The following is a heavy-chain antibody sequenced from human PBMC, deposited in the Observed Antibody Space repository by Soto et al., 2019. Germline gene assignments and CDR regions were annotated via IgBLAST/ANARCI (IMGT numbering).Heavy chain of an antibody. D-gene: IGHD6-19*01. Sequence: SETLSLTCTVSSDSISSYYWIWIRPSPGKGLEWIGYTDYSGNTNYNPSLKSRVTISGDTSKNQFSLRLSSVTAADTAVYYCARAVGDPLYYLDYWGQGTLVTVSS. V-gene: IGHV4-59*08. CDR1: SDSISSYY. CDR2: TDYSGNT. CDR3: ARAVGDPLYYLDY. J-gene: IGHJ4*02.